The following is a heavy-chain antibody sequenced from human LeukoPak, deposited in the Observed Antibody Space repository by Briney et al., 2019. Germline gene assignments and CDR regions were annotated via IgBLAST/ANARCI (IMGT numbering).Heavy chain of an antibody. CDR1: GFTFNKYA. CDR3: ARDNIAAAGSHTRH. J-gene: IGHJ4*02. Sequence: PGGSLRLSCAASGFTFNKYAMNWVRQAPGKGLEWVSYISSSSSTIYYADSVKGRFTISRDNAKNSLYLQMNSLRAEDTAVYYCARDNIAAAGSHTRHWGQGALVTVSS. CDR2: ISSSSSTI. V-gene: IGHV3-48*04. D-gene: IGHD6-13*01.